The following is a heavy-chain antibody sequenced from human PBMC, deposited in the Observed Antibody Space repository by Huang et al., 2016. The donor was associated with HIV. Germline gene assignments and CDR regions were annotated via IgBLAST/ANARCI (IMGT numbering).Heavy chain of an antibody. D-gene: IGHD6-13*01. CDR2: ISYDAKTK. Sequence: QVQLVESGGGVVQPGRSLRNSCAASGFTFSSYGMHWVRQAPGKGLEWVAVISYDAKTKYYADSVKGRFSISRDNSKTTVYLQLNSLRLEDTAVYYCAKGGSAAAVLDFWGQGTLVTVSS. J-gene: IGHJ4*02. CDR3: AKGGSAAAVLDF. CDR1: GFTFSSYG. V-gene: IGHV3-30*18.